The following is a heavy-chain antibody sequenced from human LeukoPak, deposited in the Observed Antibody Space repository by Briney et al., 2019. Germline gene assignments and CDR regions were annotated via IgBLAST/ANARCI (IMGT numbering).Heavy chain of an antibody. CDR3: ARESRLSSGWYMDY. CDR2: IYHSGST. J-gene: IGHJ4*02. CDR1: GYSISSGYY. Sequence: PSETLSLTCGVSGYSISSGYYWGWIRQPPGKGLEWIGTIYHSGSTYYNPSLKSRVTISVDTSKNQFSLKLSSVTAADTAVYYCARESRLSSGWYMDYWGQGTLVTVSS. V-gene: IGHV4-38-2*02. D-gene: IGHD6-19*01.